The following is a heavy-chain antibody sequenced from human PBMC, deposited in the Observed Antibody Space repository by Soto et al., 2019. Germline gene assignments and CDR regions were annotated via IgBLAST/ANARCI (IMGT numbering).Heavy chain of an antibody. CDR2: ITKGGETT. J-gene: IGHJ4*02. Sequence: GRSLRLSCAASGFIFTDYSLSWIRQAPGKGLEWVSYITKGGETTQHADSVKGRFTISRDNAKKVLLLQMNSLRAEDTAVYYCARDPQRRDGYNFDFGGRGTLGTAS. V-gene: IGHV3-11*01. D-gene: IGHD5-12*01. CDR3: ARDPQRRDGYNFDF. CDR1: GFIFTDYS.